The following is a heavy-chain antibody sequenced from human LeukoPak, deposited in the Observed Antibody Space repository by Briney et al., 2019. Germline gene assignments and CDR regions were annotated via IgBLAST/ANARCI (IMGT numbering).Heavy chain of an antibody. CDR1: GFTFSNYD. J-gene: IGHJ4*02. CDR2: ISSSGNII. CDR3: ARVGYSGTWYLDY. V-gene: IGHV3-48*03. D-gene: IGHD6-13*01. Sequence: GGSLRLSCAASGFTFSNYDMSWVRRAPGKGLEWVSYISSSGNIIYYADSVKGRFTISRDNAKNSLYLQMNSLRAEDTAVYYCARVGYSGTWYLDYWGQGTLVTVSS.